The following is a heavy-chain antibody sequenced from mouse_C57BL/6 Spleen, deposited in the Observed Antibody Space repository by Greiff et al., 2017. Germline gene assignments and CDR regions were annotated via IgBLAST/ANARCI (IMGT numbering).Heavy chain of an antibody. Sequence: QVQLQQSGAELMKPGASVKLSCKATGYTFTGYWIEWVKQRPGYGLEWIGEILPGSGSTNYNEKFKGKATFTADTSSNTAYMQLSSLTTEDSAIYYCARGGLGYDGYYGYAMDYWGQGTSVTVSS. CDR2: ILPGSGST. CDR1: GYTFTGYW. V-gene: IGHV1-9*01. CDR3: ARGGLGYDGYYGYAMDY. J-gene: IGHJ4*01. D-gene: IGHD2-3*01.